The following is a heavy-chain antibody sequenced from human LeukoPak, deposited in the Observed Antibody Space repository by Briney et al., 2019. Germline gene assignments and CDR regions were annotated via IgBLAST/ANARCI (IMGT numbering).Heavy chain of an antibody. CDR3: AFRSASNNWNREGFDY. V-gene: IGHV1-8*03. CDR1: RYTFTTYD. CDR2: MNPNSGDT. Sequence: ASVKVSCKASRYTFTTYDVHWVRQASGQGLEWMGWMNPNSGDTDYAHKFQGRVTITRNTSTTTAYMELNSLRYEDTAVYFCAFRSASNNWNREGFDYWGQGTLVTVSS. J-gene: IGHJ4*02. D-gene: IGHD1-1*01.